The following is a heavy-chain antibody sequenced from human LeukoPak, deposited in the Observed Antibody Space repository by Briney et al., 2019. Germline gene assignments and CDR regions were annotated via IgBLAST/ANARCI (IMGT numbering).Heavy chain of an antibody. D-gene: IGHD2-15*01. CDR1: GGSISSGSYY. Sequence: PSQTLSLTCTVSGGSISSGSYYWSWIRQPAWKGLEWIGRIYTIGSTNYNPSLKSRVTISVDTSKNQFSLKLSSVTAADTAVYYCARGYCSGGSCSPPPGYFDYWGQGTLVTVSS. J-gene: IGHJ4*02. CDR2: IYTIGST. V-gene: IGHV4-61*02. CDR3: ARGYCSGGSCSPPPGYFDY.